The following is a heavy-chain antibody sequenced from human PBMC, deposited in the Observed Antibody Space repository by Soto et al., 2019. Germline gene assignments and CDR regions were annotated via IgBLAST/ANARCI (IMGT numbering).Heavy chain of an antibody. CDR2: IYPGDSDT. Sequence: GESLKISCKGSGYSFTSYWIGWVRQMPGKGLEWMGIIYPGDSDTRYSPSFQGQVTISADKSISTAYLQWSSLKASDTAMYYWASTRLDYYGSGSYYDAFDIWGQGTMVTVSS. CDR1: GYSFTSYW. V-gene: IGHV5-51*01. D-gene: IGHD3-10*01. CDR3: ASTRLDYYGSGSYYDAFDI. J-gene: IGHJ3*02.